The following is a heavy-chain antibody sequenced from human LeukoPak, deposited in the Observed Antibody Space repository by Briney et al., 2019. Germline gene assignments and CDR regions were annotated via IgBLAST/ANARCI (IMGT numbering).Heavy chain of an antibody. CDR1: GFTFSSYS. D-gene: IGHD6-19*01. CDR3: AKDGSSEWLVHYNWFDP. Sequence: PGGSLRLSCAASGFTFSSYSMNWVRQAPGKGLEWVSSISSSSSYIYYADSVKGRFTISRDNSKNTLYLQMNSLRAEDTAVYYCAKDGSSEWLVHYNWFDPWGQGTLVTVSS. J-gene: IGHJ5*02. CDR2: ISSSSSYI. V-gene: IGHV3-21*04.